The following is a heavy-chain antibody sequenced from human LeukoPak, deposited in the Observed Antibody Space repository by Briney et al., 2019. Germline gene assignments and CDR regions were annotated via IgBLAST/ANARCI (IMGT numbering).Heavy chain of an antibody. Sequence: GGAPRLSCAAPGFTLSSHWVSWGRQAPGERGGGVGNIKQDGSEKYYVDSVKGRFTISRDNAKNSLYLQMNSLRAEDTAVYYCAREHSSGWYQGYFDYWGQGTLVTVSS. D-gene: IGHD6-19*01. V-gene: IGHV3-7*04. CDR1: GFTLSSHW. J-gene: IGHJ4*02. CDR2: IKQDGSEK. CDR3: AREHSSGWYQGYFDY.